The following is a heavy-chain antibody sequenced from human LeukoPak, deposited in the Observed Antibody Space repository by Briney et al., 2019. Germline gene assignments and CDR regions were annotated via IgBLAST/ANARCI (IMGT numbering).Heavy chain of an antibody. V-gene: IGHV3-33*01. D-gene: IGHD6-19*01. J-gene: IGHJ6*02. CDR1: GFTFSRFN. CDR2: TRYDGSNK. CDR3: ARDRYSIDWYGVDV. Sequence: PGGSLRLSCVASGFTFSRFNMHWVRQAPGKGLEWVAGTRYDGSNKNYADSVKGRFTISRDNSNNTLYLQVSSLRAEDTAVYYCARDRYSIDWYGVDVWGQGTTVTVSS.